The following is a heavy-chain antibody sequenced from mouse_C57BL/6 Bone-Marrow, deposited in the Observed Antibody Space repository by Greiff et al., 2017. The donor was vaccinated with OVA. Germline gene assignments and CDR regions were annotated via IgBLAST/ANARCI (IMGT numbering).Heavy chain of an antibody. CDR1: GYTFTSYW. V-gene: IGHV1-59*01. Sequence: VQLQQPGAELVRPGTSVKLSCKASGYTFTSYWMHWVKQRPGQGLEWIGVIDPSDSYTNYNQKFKGKATLTVDKSSSTAYMQLSSLTSEDSAVYYCAIKSRDGYYHWGFDYWGQGTTLTVSS. CDR2: IDPSDSYT. J-gene: IGHJ2*01. D-gene: IGHD2-3*01. CDR3: AIKSRDGYYHWGFDY.